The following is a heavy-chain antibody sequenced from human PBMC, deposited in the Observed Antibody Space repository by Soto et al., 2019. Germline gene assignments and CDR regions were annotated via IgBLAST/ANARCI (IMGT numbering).Heavy chain of an antibody. Sequence: SETLSLTCAVYGGSFSGYYWSWIRQPPGKGLEWIGEINHSGSTNYNPSLKSRVTISVDTSKNQFSLKLSSVTAADTAVYYCARGDILGYCSSTSCLNWFDPWGQGTLVTVSS. CDR2: INHSGST. CDR1: GGSFSGYY. D-gene: IGHD2-2*01. CDR3: ARGDILGYCSSTSCLNWFDP. J-gene: IGHJ5*02. V-gene: IGHV4-34*01.